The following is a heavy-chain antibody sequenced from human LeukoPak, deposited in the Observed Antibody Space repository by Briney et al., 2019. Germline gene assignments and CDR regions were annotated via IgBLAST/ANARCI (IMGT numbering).Heavy chain of an antibody. CDR1: GDSITRHY. CDR2: IYCSGST. Sequence: SETLSLTCTVSGDSITRHYWSWIRQPPGKGLEWIGCIYCSGSTSYNPSLKSRCTISVDTSNNQFSLKLTSMTAADTAVYFCARERLIAGATVFDYWGQGTLVTVSS. J-gene: IGHJ4*02. D-gene: IGHD1-26*01. CDR3: ARERLIAGATVFDY. V-gene: IGHV4-59*11.